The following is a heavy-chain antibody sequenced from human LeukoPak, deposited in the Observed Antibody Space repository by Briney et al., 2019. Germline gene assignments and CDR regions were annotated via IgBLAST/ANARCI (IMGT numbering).Heavy chain of an antibody. Sequence: ASVKVSCKASGYTFTGCYMHWVRQAPGQGLEWMGWINPNSGGTNYAQKFQGRVTMTRDTSISTAYMELSRLRSDDTAVHYCARLSDSSGYYYLDYWGQGTLVTVSS. CDR2: INPNSGGT. CDR1: GYTFTGCY. V-gene: IGHV1-2*02. J-gene: IGHJ4*02. D-gene: IGHD3-22*01. CDR3: ARLSDSSGYYYLDY.